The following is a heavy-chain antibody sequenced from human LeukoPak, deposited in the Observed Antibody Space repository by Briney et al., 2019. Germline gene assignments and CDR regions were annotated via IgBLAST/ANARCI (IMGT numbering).Heavy chain of an antibody. Sequence: SGTLSLTCAVSGGSISSSNWWSWVRQPPGKGLEWIGEIYHSGSTNYNSSLKSRVTISVDTSKNQFSLKLSSVTAADTAVYYCAKLTIKSCSGGSCSDWGQGTLVTVSS. V-gene: IGHV4-4*02. D-gene: IGHD2-15*01. CDR3: AKLTIKSCSGGSCSD. J-gene: IGHJ4*02. CDR1: GGSISSSNW. CDR2: IYHSGST.